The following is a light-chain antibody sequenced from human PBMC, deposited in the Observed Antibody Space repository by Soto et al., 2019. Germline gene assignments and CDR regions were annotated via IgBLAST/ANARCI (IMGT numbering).Light chain of an antibody. CDR1: QSVSSY. CDR2: DAS. CDR3: QQYGSSGT. Sequence: EIVLTQSPATLSLSPWERATLSCRASQSVSSYLLWYQQKPGQTPRLLIYDASSRATGIPDRFSGRGSGTDFTLTISRLEPEDFAVYYCQQYGSSGTFGQGTKVDIK. J-gene: IGKJ1*01. V-gene: IGKV3-20*01.